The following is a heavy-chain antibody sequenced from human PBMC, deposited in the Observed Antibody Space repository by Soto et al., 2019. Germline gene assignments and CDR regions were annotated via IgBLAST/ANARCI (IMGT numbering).Heavy chain of an antibody. CDR1: GGTFSSYA. D-gene: IGHD2-15*01. V-gene: IGHV1-69*01. CDR3: ARRGYCSGGRCYTSFDY. CDR2: IIPIFGRA. J-gene: IGHJ4*02. Sequence: QVQLVQSGAEVKKPGSSVKLSCKASGGTFSSYAISWERHSPGQGLEWMGGIIPIFGRANYAQKIQGRVNTTADESTSTAYMELSSMRSDDTAVYYCARRGYCSGGRCYTSFDYWGQGTLVTVSS.